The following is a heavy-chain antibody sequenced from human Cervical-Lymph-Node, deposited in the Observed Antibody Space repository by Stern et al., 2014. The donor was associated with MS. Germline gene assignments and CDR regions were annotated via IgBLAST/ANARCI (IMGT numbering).Heavy chain of an antibody. Sequence: EVQLLESGGGLVQPGGSQRLSCVASGSTFSTSWMSWVRQAPGKGLDWVANIKRDGSETYYLDSVKGRFTISRDNAKSSLYLEMNSLRAEDTAVYYCTRFLQSGWSDLFDSWGRGTLVTVSS. J-gene: IGHJ5*01. CDR2: IKRDGSET. CDR3: TRFLQSGWSDLFDS. CDR1: GSTFSTSW. D-gene: IGHD6-19*01. V-gene: IGHV3-7*01.